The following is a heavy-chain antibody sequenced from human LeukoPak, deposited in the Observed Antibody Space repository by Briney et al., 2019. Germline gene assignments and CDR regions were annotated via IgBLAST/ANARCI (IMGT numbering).Heavy chain of an antibody. V-gene: IGHV3-15*01. D-gene: IGHD3-10*01. CDR3: TTEWAYYYGSGSYGYYFDY. CDR1: GFTFSNAW. Sequence: GGSLRLSCAASGFTFSNAWMSWVRQAPGKGLEWGGRIKSKTDGGTTDYAAPVKGRFTISRDDSKNTLYLQMNSLKTEDTAVYYCTTEWAYYYGSGSYGYYFDYWGQGTLVTVSS. J-gene: IGHJ4*02. CDR2: IKSKTDGGTT.